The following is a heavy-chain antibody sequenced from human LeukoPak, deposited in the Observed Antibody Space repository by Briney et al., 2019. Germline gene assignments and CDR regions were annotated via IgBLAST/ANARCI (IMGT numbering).Heavy chain of an antibody. D-gene: IGHD6-19*01. CDR2: INQTGSEK. CDR3: ARVADDYFDY. V-gene: IGHV3-7*01. CDR1: GFTFSSYE. Sequence: PGGSLRLSCAASGFTFSSYEMNWVRQAPGKGLEWVANINQTGSEKYFVDSVKGRFTISRDNTKNSLYLQMNSLRAEDTAVYYCARVADDYFDYWGQGTLVTVSS. J-gene: IGHJ4*02.